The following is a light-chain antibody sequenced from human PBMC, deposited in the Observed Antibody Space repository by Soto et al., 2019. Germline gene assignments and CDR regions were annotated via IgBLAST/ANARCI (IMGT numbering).Light chain of an antibody. Sequence: EIVLTQSPGTLSLSPGEIATLSCRASQSVSSTYIAWYQQNPGQAPRLLIYGASSRATGIPDRFSGSGSGTDFTLTISRLEPEDFAVYFCQQYGRSPPFTFGHGTKVEIK. V-gene: IGKV3-20*01. CDR3: QQYGRSPPFT. CDR2: GAS. J-gene: IGKJ2*01. CDR1: QSVSSTY.